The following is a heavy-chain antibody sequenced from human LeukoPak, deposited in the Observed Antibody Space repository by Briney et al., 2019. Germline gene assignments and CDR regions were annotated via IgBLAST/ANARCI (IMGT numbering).Heavy chain of an antibody. CDR3: ARGDSYYDSSDFDY. D-gene: IGHD3-22*01. J-gene: IGHJ4*02. CDR2: ISSSSSTI. Sequence: PGGSLRLSCAASGFTFSSYSMNWVRQAPGKGLEWVSYISSSSSTIYYADSVKGRFNISRDNAKNSLYLQMNSLRAEDTAVYYCARGDSYYDSSDFDYWGQGTLVTVSS. V-gene: IGHV3-48*01. CDR1: GFTFSSYS.